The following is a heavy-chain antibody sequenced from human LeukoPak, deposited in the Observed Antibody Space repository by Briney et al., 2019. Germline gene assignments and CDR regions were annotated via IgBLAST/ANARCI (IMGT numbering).Heavy chain of an antibody. D-gene: IGHD3-22*01. CDR1: GFNFCSYA. CDR3: ARDPRGPTTYDHSGRDTLDY. V-gene: IGHV3-30*04. CDR2: ISYEGSNK. Sequence: PGGSLRLSCAASGFNFCSYAMHWVRRAPGKGLEWVAVISYEGSNKYYADSVKGRFTISRDNSKNTLYLQMNSLRHEDTAVYYCARDPRGPTTYDHSGRDTLDYWGQGTLVTVSS. J-gene: IGHJ4*02.